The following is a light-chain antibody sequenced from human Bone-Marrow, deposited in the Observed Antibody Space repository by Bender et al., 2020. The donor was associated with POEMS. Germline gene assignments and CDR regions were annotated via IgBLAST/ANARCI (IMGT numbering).Light chain of an antibody. CDR1: SSGVGGYKY. Sequence: QSALTQPASVSGSPGQSITISCAGTSSGVGGYKYVSWYQQYPGKAPKLIIHDVTDRPSGVSNRFSGSKSGNTASLTISGLQAEDEADYYCISYSSSSTSWVFGGGTKLTVL. CDR3: ISYSSSSTSWV. CDR2: DVT. J-gene: IGLJ3*02. V-gene: IGLV2-14*03.